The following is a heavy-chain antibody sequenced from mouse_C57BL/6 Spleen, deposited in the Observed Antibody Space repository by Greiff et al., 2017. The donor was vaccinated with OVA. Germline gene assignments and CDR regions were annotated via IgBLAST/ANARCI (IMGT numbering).Heavy chain of an antibody. Sequence: EVKVEESGGGLVQPGGSLKLSCAASGFTFSDYYMYWVRQTPEKRLEWVAYISNGGGSTYYPDTVKGRFTISRDNAKKTLYLQMSRLKSEDTAMYYCAGANYYAMDYWGQGTSVTVSS. CDR3: AGANYYAMDY. J-gene: IGHJ4*01. CDR1: GFTFSDYY. CDR2: ISNGGGST. D-gene: IGHD4-1*01. V-gene: IGHV5-12*01.